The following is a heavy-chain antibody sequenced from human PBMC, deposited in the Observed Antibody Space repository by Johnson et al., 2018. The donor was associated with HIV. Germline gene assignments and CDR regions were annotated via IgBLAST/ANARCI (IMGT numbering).Heavy chain of an antibody. D-gene: IGHD1-1*01. V-gene: IGHV3-30*03. CDR3: ARDGTETGPDDAFDI. CDR2: ISYDGSNK. Sequence: QVQLVESGGGVVQPGRSLRLSCAASGFTFSSYWMSWVRQAPGKGLEWVAVISYDGSNKYYADSVKGRFTISRDNSKNALYLQMNSLRTEDTAMYYCARDGTETGPDDAFDIWGQGTMVTVSS. CDR1: GFTFSSYW. J-gene: IGHJ3*02.